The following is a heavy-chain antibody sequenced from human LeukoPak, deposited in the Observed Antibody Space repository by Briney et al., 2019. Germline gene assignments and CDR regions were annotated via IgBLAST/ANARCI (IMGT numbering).Heavy chain of an antibody. V-gene: IGHV3-7*01. CDR1: GFTFSSYW. CDR3: AREGLAVAGTAFGY. D-gene: IGHD6-19*01. CDR2: IKQDGSEK. Sequence: PGGSLRLSCAASGFTFSSYWMSWVRQAPGKGLEWVANIKQDGSEKYYVDSVKGRFTISRDNAKNSSYLQMNSLRAEDTAVYYCAREGLAVAGTAFGYWGQGTLVTVSS. J-gene: IGHJ4*02.